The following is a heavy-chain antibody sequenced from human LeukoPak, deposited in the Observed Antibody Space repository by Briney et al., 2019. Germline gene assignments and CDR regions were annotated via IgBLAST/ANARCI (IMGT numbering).Heavy chain of an antibody. V-gene: IGHV4-4*07. J-gene: IGHJ4*02. CDR3: ARESGYYYDASGYTFDY. CDR2: IYTSGST. D-gene: IGHD3-22*01. CDR1: GGSSNNYY. Sequence: PSETLSLTCTVSGGSSNNYYWSWIRQSAGKGLEWIGRIYTSGSTIYNPSLKSRVSMSVDTSKNQFSLRLRSVTAADTAVYYCARESGYYYDASGYTFDYWGQGILVTVSS.